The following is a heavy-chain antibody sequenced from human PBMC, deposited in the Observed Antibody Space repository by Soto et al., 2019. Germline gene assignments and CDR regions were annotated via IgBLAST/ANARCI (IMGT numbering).Heavy chain of an antibody. J-gene: IGHJ5*02. CDR2: INHSGST. CDR3: ARHEDYDFWSGYGPFDP. V-gene: IGHV4-34*01. Sequence: SETLSLTCAVYGGSFSGYYWSWIRQPPGKGLEWIGEINHSGSTNYNPSLKSRVTISVDTSKNQFSLKLSSVTAADTAVYYCARHEDYDFWSGYGPFDPWGQGTLVTVSS. D-gene: IGHD3-3*01. CDR1: GGSFSGYY.